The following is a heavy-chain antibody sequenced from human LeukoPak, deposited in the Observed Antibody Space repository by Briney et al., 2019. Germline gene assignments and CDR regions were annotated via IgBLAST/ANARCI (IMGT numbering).Heavy chain of an antibody. CDR2: ISYDVGSNT. Sequence: GGSLRLSCAASGFTFSKYPMHWVRQAPGKGLEWVAVISYDVGSNTYYADSVKGRFTISRDNSKNTLYLQMNSLRAEDTAVYYCARLNLGYGYFLEATKRDYWGQGTQVTVSS. V-gene: IGHV3-30-3*01. CDR1: GFTFSKYP. D-gene: IGHD5-18*01. CDR3: ARLNLGYGYFLEATKRDY. J-gene: IGHJ4*02.